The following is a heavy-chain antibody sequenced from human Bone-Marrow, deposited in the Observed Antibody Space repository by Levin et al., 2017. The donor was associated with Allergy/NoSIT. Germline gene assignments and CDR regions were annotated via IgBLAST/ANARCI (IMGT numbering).Heavy chain of an antibody. CDR2: FDPEEVEV. CDR1: GDSLTEFS. CDR3: AASSTPTRDDAFDI. Sequence: AASVKVSCRVTGDSLTEFSIHWVRQSPEKGLEWMGGFDPEEVEVAYAQKFQGRVTVTEDTSADTAFMELSNLRSDDTAVYYCAASSTPTRDDAFDIWGQGTLVTVSS. D-gene: IGHD1/OR15-1a*01. V-gene: IGHV1-24*01. J-gene: IGHJ3*02.